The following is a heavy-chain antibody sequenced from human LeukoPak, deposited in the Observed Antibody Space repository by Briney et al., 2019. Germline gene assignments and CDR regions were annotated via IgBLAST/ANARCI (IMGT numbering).Heavy chain of an antibody. CDR1: GGSISSNNSY. CDR2: IYYTGSS. CDR3: AKLVDGQFWTGYFSL. Sequence: SGTLSLTCTVSGGSISSNNSYWGWIRQPPGKGLEWIGNIYYTGSSYYKPSLKSRVTISVDTSKNQFSLKLTSVTAADTAVYFCAKLVDGQFWTGYFSLWGQGTLVTVSS. V-gene: IGHV4-39*01. D-gene: IGHD3/OR15-3a*01. J-gene: IGHJ4*02.